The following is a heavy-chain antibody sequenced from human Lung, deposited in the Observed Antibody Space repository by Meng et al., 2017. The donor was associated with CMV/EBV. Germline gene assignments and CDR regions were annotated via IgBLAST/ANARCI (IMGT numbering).Heavy chain of an antibody. D-gene: IGHD3-16*02. J-gene: IGHJ4*03. CDR3: ARYLITFGGVIVSDY. CDR1: GGSISSSSYY. CDR2: IYYSGST. V-gene: IGHV4-39*07. Sequence: SETLSLXCTVSGGSISSSSYYWGWIRQPPGKGLEWIGSIYYSGSTYYNPSLKSRVTISVDTSKNQFSLKLSSVTAADTAVYYCARYLITFGGVIVSDYWGHGPLVTVSS.